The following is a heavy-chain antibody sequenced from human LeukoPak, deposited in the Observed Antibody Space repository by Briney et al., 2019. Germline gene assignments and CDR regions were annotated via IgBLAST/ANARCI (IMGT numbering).Heavy chain of an antibody. CDR1: GLTFSSYG. CDR2: ISYDGSNK. D-gene: IGHD6-13*01. V-gene: IGHV3-30*03. CDR3: ARRRGRIAAAYEYYYGMDV. J-gene: IGHJ6*02. Sequence: PGGSLRLSCAASGLTFSSYGMHWVRQAPGKGLEWVAFISYDGSNKYYADSVKGRFTISRDNSKNTLYLQMNSLRAEDTAVYYCARRRGRIAAAYEYYYGMDVWGQGTTVTVSS.